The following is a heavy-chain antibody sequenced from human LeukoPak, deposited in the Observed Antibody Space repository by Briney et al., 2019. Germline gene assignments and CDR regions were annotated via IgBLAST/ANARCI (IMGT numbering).Heavy chain of an antibody. CDR1: GFTFSSYA. V-gene: IGHV3-30-3*01. CDR3: ASGLQWLAYFDY. CDR2: ISYDGSNK. J-gene: IGHJ4*02. Sequence: PGRSLRLSCAASGFTFSSYAMHWVRQAPGKGQEWVAVISYDGSNKYYADSVKGRFTISRDNSKNTLYLQMNSLRAEDTAVYYCASGLQWLAYFDYWGQGTLVTVSS. D-gene: IGHD6-19*01.